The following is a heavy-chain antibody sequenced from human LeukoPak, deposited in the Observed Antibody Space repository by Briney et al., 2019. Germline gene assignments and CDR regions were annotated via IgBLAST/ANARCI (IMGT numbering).Heavy chain of an antibody. CDR2: ISGSGGST. J-gene: IGHJ4*02. CDR1: GFTFSSYA. Sequence: TGGSLRLSCAASGFTFSSYAMSWVRQAPGKGLEWVSAISGSGGSTYYADSVKGRFTISRDNSKNTLYLQMNSLRAEDTAVYHCAKDSDGGITRPFLDYWGQGTLVTVSS. D-gene: IGHD4-23*01. V-gene: IGHV3-23*01. CDR3: AKDSDGGITRPFLDY.